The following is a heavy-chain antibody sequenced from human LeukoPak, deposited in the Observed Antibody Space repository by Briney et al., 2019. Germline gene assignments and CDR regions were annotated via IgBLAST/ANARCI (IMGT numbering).Heavy chain of an antibody. CDR3: ARDIVVVPAATPNWFDP. CDR2: ISAYNGNT. V-gene: IGHV1-18*01. D-gene: IGHD2-2*01. Sequence: ASVKVSCKASGYIFTSYGISWVRQAPGQGLEWTGWISAYNGNTNYAQKLQGRVTMTTDTSTSTAYMELRSLRSDDTAVYYCARDIVVVPAATPNWFDPWGQGTLVTVSS. J-gene: IGHJ5*02. CDR1: GYIFTSYG.